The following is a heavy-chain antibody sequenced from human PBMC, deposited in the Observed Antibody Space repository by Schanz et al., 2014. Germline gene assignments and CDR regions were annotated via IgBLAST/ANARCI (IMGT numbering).Heavy chain of an antibody. CDR2: ISSSSSTI. V-gene: IGHV3-48*01. CDR3: VSVYDSSGYVSFNY. D-gene: IGHD3-22*01. J-gene: IGHJ4*02. CDR1: GLTFTSAW. Sequence: EVQLVESGGGLVKPGGSLRLSCATSGLTFTSAWMSWVRQAPGKGLEWISYISSSSSTIYHADSVKGRFTISRDNVKNSLYLQMNSLRAEDTAVYYCVSVYDSSGYVSFNYWGQGTLVAVSA.